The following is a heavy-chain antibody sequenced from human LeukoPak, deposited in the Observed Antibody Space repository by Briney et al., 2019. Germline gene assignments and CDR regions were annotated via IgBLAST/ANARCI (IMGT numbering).Heavy chain of an antibody. D-gene: IGHD1-26*01. J-gene: IGHJ3*02. Sequence: SETLSLTCTVSGGSISSSSYYWGWIRQPPGKGLEWIGSIYYSGSTYYNPSLKSRVTISVDTSKNQFSLKLSSVTAADTAVYYCAREGGSYAAAFDIWGQGTMVTVSS. CDR2: IYYSGST. CDR3: AREGGSYAAAFDI. CDR1: GGSISSSSYY. V-gene: IGHV4-39*07.